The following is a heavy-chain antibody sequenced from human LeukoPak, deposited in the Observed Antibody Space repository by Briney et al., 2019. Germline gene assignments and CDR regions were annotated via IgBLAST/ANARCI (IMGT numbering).Heavy chain of an antibody. CDR2: FDPEDGET. V-gene: IGHV1-24*01. CDR1: GYTLTELS. Sequence: ASVKVSCKVSGYTLTELSMHWVRQAPGKGLEWMGGFDPEDGETIYAQKVQGRVIMTTDTSTSTAYMDLRSLRSDDTAVYYCARVPQIYTKYTSSDDYMDVWGKGTTVTVSS. CDR3: ARVPQIYTKYTSSDDYMDV. J-gene: IGHJ6*03. D-gene: IGHD2-2*01.